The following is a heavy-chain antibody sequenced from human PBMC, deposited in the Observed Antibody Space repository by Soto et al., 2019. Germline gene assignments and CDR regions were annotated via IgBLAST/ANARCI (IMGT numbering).Heavy chain of an antibody. CDR2: ISSSSSTI. CDR1: GFTFSSYS. Sequence: PGGSLRLSCAASGFTFSSYSMNWVRQAPGKGLEWVSYISSSSSTIYYADSVKGRFTISRDNSKNTLYLHMNSLRAEDTAVYYCAKIRAVNDAFDIWGQGTMVTVSS. D-gene: IGHD3-22*01. J-gene: IGHJ3*02. V-gene: IGHV3-48*01. CDR3: AKIRAVNDAFDI.